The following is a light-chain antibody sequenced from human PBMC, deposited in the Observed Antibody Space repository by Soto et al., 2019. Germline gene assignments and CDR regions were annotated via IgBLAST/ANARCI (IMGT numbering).Light chain of an antibody. CDR3: QQHHIYSGT. V-gene: IGKV1-39*01. CDR1: QNVNTY. Sequence: DIQMTQSPSSLSASVGDRVTITCQTSQNVNTYLNWYQQKPGKAPKLLIYGASNLRSGVPLRFSGSGSGTDFTLTISSLEPEDFATYYCQQHHIYSGTFGQGTKVDIK. J-gene: IGKJ1*01. CDR2: GAS.